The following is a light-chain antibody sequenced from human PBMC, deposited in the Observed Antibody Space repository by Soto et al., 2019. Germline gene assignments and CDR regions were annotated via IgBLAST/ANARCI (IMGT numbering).Light chain of an antibody. CDR2: DVS. Sequence: QSVLTQPASVSRSPGQSITISCTGTSSDVGGYNYVSWYQQHPGKAPKLMIYDVSNRPSGFSNRFSGSKSGNTASLTISGLQAEDEADYYCSSYTSSSTWVFGGGTQLTVL. J-gene: IGLJ2*01. CDR3: SSYTSSSTWV. V-gene: IGLV2-14*01. CDR1: SSDVGGYNY.